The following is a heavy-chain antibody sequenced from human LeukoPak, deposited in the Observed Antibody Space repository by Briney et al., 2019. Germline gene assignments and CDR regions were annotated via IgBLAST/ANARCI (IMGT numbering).Heavy chain of an antibody. V-gene: IGHV3-30*01. D-gene: IGHD5-18*01. CDR3: ARDLGYSYGLSAGY. Sequence: GGSLRLSCAASGFTFSSYAMHWVRQAPGKGLEWGAVISYDGSNKYYADSVKGRLTISRDNSKNTLYLQMNSLRAEDTAVYYCARDLGYSYGLSAGYWGQGTLVTVSS. CDR2: ISYDGSNK. J-gene: IGHJ4*02. CDR1: GFTFSSYA.